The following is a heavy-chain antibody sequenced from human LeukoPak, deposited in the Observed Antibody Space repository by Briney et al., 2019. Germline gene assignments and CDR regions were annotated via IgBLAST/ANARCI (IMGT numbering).Heavy chain of an antibody. V-gene: IGHV3-7*01. J-gene: IGHJ6*02. D-gene: IGHD3-16*01. CDR1: GFTFSDSW. CDR2: MNQDGSAK. CDR3: ATYTHWVAGDV. Sequence: GGSPRLSCAASGFTFSDSWMSWVRQAPGKGLEWVANMNQDGSAKGYVDSVKGRSTISRDNARNSLYLQMSSLRPEDTAVYYCATYTHWVAGDVWGQGTTVTVSS.